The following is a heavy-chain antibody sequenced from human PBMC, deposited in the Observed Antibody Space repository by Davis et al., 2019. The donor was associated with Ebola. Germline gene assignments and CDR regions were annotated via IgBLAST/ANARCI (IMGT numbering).Heavy chain of an antibody. D-gene: IGHD1-14*01. J-gene: IGHJ4*02. V-gene: IGHV5-51*01. CDR3: ARGSSLARNFDY. CDR1: GYSFTSYW. CDR2: IYPGDSDT. Sequence: GGSLRLSCKGSGYSFTSYWIGWVRQTPAKGLEWMGIIYPGDSDTRYSPSFQGQVTISADKSISTAYLQWGSLKASDTATYYCARGSSLARNFDYWAQGTLVTVSS.